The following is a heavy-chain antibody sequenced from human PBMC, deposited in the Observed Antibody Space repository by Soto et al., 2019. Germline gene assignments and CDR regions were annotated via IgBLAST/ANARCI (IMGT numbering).Heavy chain of an antibody. CDR2: INHSGST. CDR3: AGGWSGWHFWLDY. Sequence: QVQLQQWGAGLLKPSEILSLTAAVYGGSISGNYWSWIRQPPGKGLEWIGEINHSGSTNYNPSLMSRVTISVDSSKYQSSLALSSVTAADPAVYYCAGGWSGWHFWLDYWGQGSLVTVSS. J-gene: IGHJ4*02. V-gene: IGHV4-34*01. CDR1: GGSISGNY. D-gene: IGHD6-19*01.